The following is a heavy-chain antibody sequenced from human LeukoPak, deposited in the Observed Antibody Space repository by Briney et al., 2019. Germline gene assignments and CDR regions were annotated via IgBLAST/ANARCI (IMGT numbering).Heavy chain of an antibody. CDR3: AKDLRYGRIAAAGPSDY. D-gene: IGHD6-13*01. J-gene: IGHJ4*02. Sequence: GGSLRLSCAASGFTFSSNAMSWARQAPGKGLEWVSAISASGVSTYYADSVKGRFTISRDNSNNTLYLQMNSLRAEDTAVYYCAKDLRYGRIAAAGPSDYWGQGTLVTVSS. V-gene: IGHV3-23*01. CDR1: GFTFSSNA. CDR2: ISASGVST.